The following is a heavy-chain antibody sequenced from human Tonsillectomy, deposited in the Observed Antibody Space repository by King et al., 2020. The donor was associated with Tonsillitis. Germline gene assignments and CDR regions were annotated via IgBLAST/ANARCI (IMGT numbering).Heavy chain of an antibody. CDR2: SIPSFDTT. D-gene: IGHD3-16*01. CDR3: ARVGEGGPSSYYGMDV. V-gene: IGHV1-69*01. Sequence: VQLVQSGAEVKKPGSSWKVSCKASGDTFSNYAISWVRQAPGQGLEWLGVSIPSFDTTNYAPELQGRFPITADESRRTAYLELSSLRSEDTGVYYCARVGEGGPSSYYGMDVWGQGTTVTVSS. CDR1: GDTFSNYA. J-gene: IGHJ6*02.